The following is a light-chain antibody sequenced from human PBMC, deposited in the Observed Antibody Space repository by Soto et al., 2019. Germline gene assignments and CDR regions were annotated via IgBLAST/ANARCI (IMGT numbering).Light chain of an antibody. Sequence: EIVLTQSPGTLSLSPGERATLSCRASQSVSSSYLAWYQQKPGQAPRLLIYGASSRATGIPDRFSGSGSGTDFTLTISRLGTEDFAVYYCQQYGSSLITFGQGTRLEIK. CDR2: GAS. J-gene: IGKJ5*01. V-gene: IGKV3-20*01. CDR1: QSVSSSY. CDR3: QQYGSSLIT.